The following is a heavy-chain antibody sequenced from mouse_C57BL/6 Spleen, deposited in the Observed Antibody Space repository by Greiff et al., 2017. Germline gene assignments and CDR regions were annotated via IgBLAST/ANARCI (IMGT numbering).Heavy chain of an antibody. CDR1: GYAFTNYL. CDR2: INPGSGGT. J-gene: IGHJ4*01. V-gene: IGHV1-54*01. Sequence: QVQLQQSGAELVRPGTSVKVSCKASGYAFTNYLIEWVKQRPGQGLEWIGVINPGSGGTNYNEKFKGKATLTADKSSSTAYMQLSSLTSEDSAVYFCARYDGYYDYAMEYWGQGTSVTVSS. CDR3: ARYDGYYDYAMEY. D-gene: IGHD2-3*01.